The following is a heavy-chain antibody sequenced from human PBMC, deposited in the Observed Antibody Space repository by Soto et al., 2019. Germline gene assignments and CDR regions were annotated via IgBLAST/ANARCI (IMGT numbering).Heavy chain of an antibody. V-gene: IGHV4-59*01. D-gene: IGHD3-3*01. CDR1: GGTISSYY. Sequence: SETQSLTCTVSGGTISSYYWSWIRQTQGKGLEWIGYIYYSGSTNYNPSLKSRVTISVDTSKNQFSLKLSSVTAADTAVYYCARDALGYYDFWSGFDRAFDIWGQGTMVTVSS. CDR2: IYYSGST. CDR3: ARDALGYYDFWSGFDRAFDI. J-gene: IGHJ3*02.